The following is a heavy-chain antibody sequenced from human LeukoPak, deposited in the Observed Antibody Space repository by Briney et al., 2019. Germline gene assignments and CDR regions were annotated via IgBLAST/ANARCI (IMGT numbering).Heavy chain of an antibody. CDR2: IKSDGSLT. V-gene: IGHV3-74*01. J-gene: IGHJ4*02. D-gene: IGHD2-21*02. Sequence: SGGSLRLSCAASGFTFSSYWMHWVRQAPGKGLVWVSRIKSDGSLTGYADSVKGRFTISRDNAKSTLSLQMNSLRVEDTAVYYCVRELASCGGDCLLHWGQGSLVTVSS. CDR3: VRELASCGGDCLLH. CDR1: GFTFSSYW.